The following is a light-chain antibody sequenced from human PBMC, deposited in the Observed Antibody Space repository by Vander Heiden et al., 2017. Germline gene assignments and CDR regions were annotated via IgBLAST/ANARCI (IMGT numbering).Light chain of an antibody. CDR1: QRVRNN. V-gene: IGKV3-15*01. J-gene: IGKJ3*01. CDR3: QQYDDWPGFT. Sequence: EIVITQSPGTLSVSPGERATLSCSASQRVRNNLAWYQQRPGQAPRLLIYRAATRATGIPARFSGSGSGTEFTLSISSLQSEDFAVYYCQQYDDWPGFTFGPGTTVDIK. CDR2: RAA.